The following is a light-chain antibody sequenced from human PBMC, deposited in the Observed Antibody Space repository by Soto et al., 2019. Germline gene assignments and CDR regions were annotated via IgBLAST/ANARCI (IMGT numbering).Light chain of an antibody. CDR1: EDIRTS. V-gene: IGKV1-33*01. Sequence: DIQMTQSPSSLSASVGARVSITCQASEDIRTSLSWFQHKTGRAPKLLIYGASYLETGVPSRFRGSGSGTDFTLTISSLQPEDIATYYCQHYTNLPPCTFGPGTIVDVK. CDR2: GAS. CDR3: QHYTNLPPCT. J-gene: IGKJ3*01.